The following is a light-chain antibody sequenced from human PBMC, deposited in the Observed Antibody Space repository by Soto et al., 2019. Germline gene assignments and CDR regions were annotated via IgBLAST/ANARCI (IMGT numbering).Light chain of an antibody. J-gene: IGLJ1*01. CDR2: ESD. CDR1: SSNIGINY. Sequence: QSVLTQPPSVSAAPGQKVTISCAGRSSNIGINYVSWYQQIPGTAPKLLIYESDKRPSGIPDRFSGSKSGTSATLVITGLQTGDEADYYCGTWDSYLLSYVFGTGTKLTVL. CDR3: GTWDSYLLSYV. V-gene: IGLV1-51*02.